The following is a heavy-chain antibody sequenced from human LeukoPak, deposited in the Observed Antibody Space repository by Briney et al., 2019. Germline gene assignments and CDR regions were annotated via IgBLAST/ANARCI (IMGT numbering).Heavy chain of an antibody. V-gene: IGHV4-34*01. Sequence: SQTLSLTCAVYGGSFSGYYWTWIRQPPGKGLEWIGEINHSGSTNYNPSLKSRVTVSVDTSKNQFSLKLTSVTAADTAVYYCARARGAVAIDYWGQGTLVTVSS. CDR1: GGSFSGYY. CDR3: ARARGAVAIDY. CDR2: INHSGST. J-gene: IGHJ4*02. D-gene: IGHD6-19*01.